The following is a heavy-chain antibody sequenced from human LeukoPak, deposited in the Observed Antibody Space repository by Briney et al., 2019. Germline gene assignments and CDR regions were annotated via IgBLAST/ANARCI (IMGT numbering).Heavy chain of an antibody. D-gene: IGHD3-10*01. J-gene: IGHJ4*02. CDR3: AKGRYYGSGSYGPFDY. CDR2: ISSSSSYI. V-gene: IGHV3-21*01. CDR1: GFTFSNAW. Sequence: GGSLRLSCAASGFTFSNAWMSWVRQAPGKGLEWVSSISSSSSYIYYADSVKGRFTISRDNAKNSLYLQMNSLRAEDTAVYYCAKGRYYGSGSYGPFDYWGQGTLVTVSS.